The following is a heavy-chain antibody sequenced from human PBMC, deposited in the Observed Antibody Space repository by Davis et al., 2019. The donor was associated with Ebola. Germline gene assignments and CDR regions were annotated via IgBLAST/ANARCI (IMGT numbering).Heavy chain of an antibody. CDR2: VWYDGSHP. J-gene: IGHJ4*02. D-gene: IGHD1-1*01. Sequence: PGGSLRLSCVATGFTFDIFHMQWVRRTPGEGLEWVAVVWYDGSHPYYADSVRGRFTISRDNSKNTVYLQMKSLRVEDTVVYYCARGFRLLGVLERRDLFDYWGQGTLVTVSS. V-gene: IGHV3-33*01. CDR3: ARGFRLLGVLERRDLFDY. CDR1: GFTFDIFH.